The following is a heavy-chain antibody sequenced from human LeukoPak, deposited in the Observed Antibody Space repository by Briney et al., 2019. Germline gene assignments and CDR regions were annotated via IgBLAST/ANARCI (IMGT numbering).Heavy chain of an antibody. CDR3: ARDHDYAFDN. D-gene: IGHD4-17*01. V-gene: IGHV3-11*06. Sequence: GGSLRLSCAASGFPFSAYSMNWVRQAPGKGLEWISYIGISSGNTKYADSVKGRFTISGDNAKNSLYLQMNCLRVEDTAVYYCARDHDYAFDNWGQGTLVTVSS. CDR1: GFPFSAYS. CDR2: IGISSGNT. J-gene: IGHJ4*02.